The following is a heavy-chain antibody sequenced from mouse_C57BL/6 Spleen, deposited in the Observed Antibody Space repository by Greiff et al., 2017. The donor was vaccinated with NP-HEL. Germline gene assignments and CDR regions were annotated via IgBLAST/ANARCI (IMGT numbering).Heavy chain of an antibody. CDR3: ARRQLRLLYFDY. CDR1: GYAFSSYW. J-gene: IGHJ2*01. V-gene: IGHV1-80*01. CDR2: IYPGDGDT. Sequence: LVESGAELVKPGASVKISCKASGYAFSSYWMNWVKQRPGKGLEWIGQIYPGDGDTNYNGKFKGKATLTADKSSSTAYMQLSSLTSEDSAVYFCARRQLRLLYFDYWGQGTTLTVSS. D-gene: IGHD3-2*02.